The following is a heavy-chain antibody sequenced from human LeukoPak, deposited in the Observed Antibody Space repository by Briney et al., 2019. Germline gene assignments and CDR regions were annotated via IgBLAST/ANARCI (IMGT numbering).Heavy chain of an antibody. CDR1: GFTFNSYS. V-gene: IGHV3-48*01. CDR2: ISSSSSTI. J-gene: IGHJ4*02. D-gene: IGHD6-13*01. Sequence: GGSLRLSCAASGFTFNSYSMNWVRQAPGKGLEWVSYISSSSSTIYYADSVKGRFTISRDNAKNSLYLQMNSLRAEDTAVYYCAGSRESIAAAGTDFDYWGQGTLVTVSS. CDR3: AGSRESIAAAGTDFDY.